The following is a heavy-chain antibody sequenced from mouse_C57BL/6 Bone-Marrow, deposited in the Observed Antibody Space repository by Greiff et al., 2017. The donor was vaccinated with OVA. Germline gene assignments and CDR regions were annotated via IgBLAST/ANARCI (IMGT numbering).Heavy chain of an antibody. CDR3: AREGLLRPPGYFDV. D-gene: IGHD1-2*01. CDR1: GYTFTSYW. Sequence: QVQLQQPGAELVKPGASVKMSCKASGYTFTSYWITWVKQRPGQGLEWIGDIYPGSGSTNYNEKFKSKATLTVDTSSSTAYMQLSSLTSEDAAVDYCAREGLLRPPGYFDVWGTGTTVTVSS. CDR2: IYPGSGST. J-gene: IGHJ1*03. V-gene: IGHV1-55*01.